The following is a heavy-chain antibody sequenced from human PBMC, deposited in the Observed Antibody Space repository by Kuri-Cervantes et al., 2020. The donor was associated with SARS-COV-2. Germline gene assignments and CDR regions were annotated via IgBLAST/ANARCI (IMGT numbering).Heavy chain of an antibody. J-gene: IGHJ6*02. CDR2: IKSKTDGGTR. V-gene: IGHV3-15*01. CDR1: GFTFSSYG. D-gene: IGHD2-21*01. Sequence: GESLKISCAASGFTFSSYGMHWVRQAPGKGLEWVGRIKSKTDGGTRDYAAPVKGRFTISRDDSKNTLYLQVNSLKTEDTAVYYCLRDWYGVDFWGQGTTVTVSS. CDR3: LRDWYGVDF.